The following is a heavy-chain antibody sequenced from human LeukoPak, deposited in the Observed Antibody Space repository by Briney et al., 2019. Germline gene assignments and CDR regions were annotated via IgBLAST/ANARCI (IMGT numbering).Heavy chain of an antibody. CDR2: INGDGSVT. J-gene: IGHJ4*02. CDR1: GFTFSSYW. Sequence: GGSLRLSCAASGFTFSSYWMHWVRQAPGKGPVWVSHINGDGSVTGYADSVKGRFTISRDNARNTLYVQMNSLRAEDTAVYYCAIRIAVPGGFDNWGQGTLVTVAS. CDR3: AIRIAVPGGFDN. D-gene: IGHD6-19*01. V-gene: IGHV3-74*01.